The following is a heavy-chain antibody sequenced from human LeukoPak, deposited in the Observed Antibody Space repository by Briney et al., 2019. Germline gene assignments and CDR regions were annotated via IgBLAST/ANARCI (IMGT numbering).Heavy chain of an antibody. CDR3: ARGIYYDSSDTLDY. Sequence: GGSLRLSCAASGFTFSTYSMNWVRQAPGQGLEWVSCISSSSSYIYYADSVKGRFTISRDNAKNSLYLQMNSLRAEDTAVYYCARGIYYDSSDTLDYWGQGTLVTVSS. CDR2: ISSSSSYI. V-gene: IGHV3-21*01. CDR1: GFTFSTYS. D-gene: IGHD3-22*01. J-gene: IGHJ4*02.